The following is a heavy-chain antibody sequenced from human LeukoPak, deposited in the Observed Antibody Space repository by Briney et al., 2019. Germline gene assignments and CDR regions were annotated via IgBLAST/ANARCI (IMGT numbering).Heavy chain of an antibody. CDR3: AGLLGDSSDYSFDY. CDR1: GYTLTELS. CDR2: FDPEDGET. Sequence: ASVKVSCKVSGYTLTELSMHWVRQAPGKGLEWMGGFDPEDGETIYAQKFQGRVTITADKSTGTAYMDLRSLRSEDTAVYYCAGLLGDSSDYSFDYWGQGTLVTVSS. V-gene: IGHV1-24*01. J-gene: IGHJ4*02. D-gene: IGHD3-22*01.